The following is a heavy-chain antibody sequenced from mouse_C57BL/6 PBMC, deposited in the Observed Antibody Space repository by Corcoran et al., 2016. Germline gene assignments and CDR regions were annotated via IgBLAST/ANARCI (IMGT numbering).Heavy chain of an antibody. D-gene: IGHD2-3*01. J-gene: IGHJ4*01. Sequence: EVQLQQSGPELVKPGASVKISCKASGYTFTDYYMNWGKQSHGKSLEWIGDINPNNGGTSYNQKFKGKATLTVDKSSSTAYMELRSLTSEDSAVYYCARFDEMDYWGQGTSVTVSS. V-gene: IGHV1-26*01. CDR1: GYTFTDYY. CDR3: ARFDEMDY. CDR2: INPNNGGT.